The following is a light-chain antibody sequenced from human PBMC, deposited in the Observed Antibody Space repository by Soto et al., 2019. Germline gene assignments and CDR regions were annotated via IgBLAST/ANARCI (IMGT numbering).Light chain of an antibody. Sequence: QSALSQPASVSGSPGQSITISCTGTSSDVGGYGNVSWYQRHPGKAPKLMIYDVTNRPSGVSNRFSASKSGNTASLTISGLQAEDEADYYCSSYTATSTLVLFGGGTKLTVL. CDR2: DVT. J-gene: IGLJ2*01. CDR1: SSDVGGYGN. V-gene: IGLV2-14*01. CDR3: SSYTATSTLVL.